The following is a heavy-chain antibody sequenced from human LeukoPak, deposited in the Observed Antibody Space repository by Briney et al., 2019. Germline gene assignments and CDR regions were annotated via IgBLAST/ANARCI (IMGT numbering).Heavy chain of an antibody. D-gene: IGHD2-15*01. CDR1: GYSLTSYY. CDR2: INPSGGST. J-gene: IGHJ4*02. Sequence: GASVKVSCKASGYSLTSYYIHWVRQAPGQGLEWMGLINPSGGSTSYAQKFQGRVTMTRDTSTSTVYMELSRLRSEDTAVYYCARGPNGGREFDYWGQGTLVTVSS. CDR3: ARGPNGGREFDY. V-gene: IGHV1-46*01.